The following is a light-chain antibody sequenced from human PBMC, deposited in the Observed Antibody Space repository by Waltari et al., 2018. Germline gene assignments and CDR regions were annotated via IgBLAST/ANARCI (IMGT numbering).Light chain of an antibody. CDR1: SSDVGGYNL. CDR2: DGS. Sequence: QSALTQPASVSGSPGQSITISCTGTSSDVGGYNLVSWYQQHPGKAPKLIIYDGSKPPSGVSNRFSGSKSGNTASLTISGLQAEDEADYYCCSYAGSTTFFYVFGTGTEVTVL. V-gene: IGLV2-23*03. CDR3: CSYAGSTTFFYV. J-gene: IGLJ1*01.